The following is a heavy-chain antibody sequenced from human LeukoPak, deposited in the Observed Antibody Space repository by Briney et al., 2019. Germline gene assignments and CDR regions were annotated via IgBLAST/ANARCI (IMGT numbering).Heavy chain of an antibody. D-gene: IGHD3-22*01. J-gene: IGHJ4*02. CDR3: ASTDYYDSSGYYSEPFDY. V-gene: IGHV3-30*03. Sequence: GGSLRLSCAASGFTFSSYGMHWVRQAPGKGLEWGAVISYDGSNKYYADSVKGRFTISRDNSKNTLYLQMNSLRAEDTAVYYCASTDYYDSSGYYSEPFDYWGQGTLVTVSS. CDR2: ISYDGSNK. CDR1: GFTFSSYG.